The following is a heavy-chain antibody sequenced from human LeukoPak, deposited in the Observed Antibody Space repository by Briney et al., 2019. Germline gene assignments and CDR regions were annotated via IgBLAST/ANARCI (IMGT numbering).Heavy chain of an antibody. J-gene: IGHJ6*02. CDR2: ICYDGSNK. D-gene: IGHD2-2*01. Sequence: SCKASGYTFSSYGMHWVRQAPGKGLEWVAVICYDGSNKYYADSVKGRFTISRDNSKNTLYLQMNSLRAEDTAVYYCARDGRYCSSTSCYFEDYYYYGMDVWGQGTTVTVSS. CDR1: GYTFSSYG. V-gene: IGHV3-33*01. CDR3: ARDGRYCSSTSCYFEDYYYYGMDV.